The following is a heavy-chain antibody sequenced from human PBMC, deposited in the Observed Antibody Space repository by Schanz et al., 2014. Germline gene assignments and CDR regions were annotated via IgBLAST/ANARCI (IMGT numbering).Heavy chain of an antibody. J-gene: IGHJ5*02. Sequence: QLVQSGSEFRKPGASVKVSCKASGYIFSSYAIHWVRQAPGQGLEWMGRINPNSGGTNFAQKFQGRVTVTRDTSISTAYMELGSLRFDDTAVYYCAREGTIIRGLTGWFDPWGQGTLVTVSS. V-gene: IGHV1-2*06. CDR3: AREGTIIRGLTGWFDP. D-gene: IGHD3-10*01. CDR2: INPNSGGT. CDR1: GYIFSSYA.